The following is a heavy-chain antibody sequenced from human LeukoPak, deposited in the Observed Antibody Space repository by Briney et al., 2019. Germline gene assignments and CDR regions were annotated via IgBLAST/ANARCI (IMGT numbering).Heavy chain of an antibody. V-gene: IGHV4-59*01. Sequence: PSETLSLTCSVAGGSISSYYWSWIRQPPGKGLEWIGYFYNSGSTNYSPSLKSRVTISVDTSKNQFSLKLSSVTAADTAVYYCARVRGSGSDSNFDYWGQGTLVTVSS. J-gene: IGHJ4*02. CDR1: GGSISSYY. D-gene: IGHD3-10*01. CDR3: ARVRGSGSDSNFDY. CDR2: FYNSGST.